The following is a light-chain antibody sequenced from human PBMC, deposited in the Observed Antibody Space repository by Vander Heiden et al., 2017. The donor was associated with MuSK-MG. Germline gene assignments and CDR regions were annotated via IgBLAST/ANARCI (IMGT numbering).Light chain of an antibody. CDR3: QQRINWPLT. J-gene: IGKJ4*01. CDR2: DAS. V-gene: IGKV3-11*01. Sequence: IVLTQSPATLSLSPGERATLSCRASQSVSSYIGWYQQKPGQAPRLLIYDASNRATGIPARFSGSGSGTDFTLTISSLEPEDFAVYYCQQRINWPLTFGGGTKVEIK. CDR1: QSVSSY.